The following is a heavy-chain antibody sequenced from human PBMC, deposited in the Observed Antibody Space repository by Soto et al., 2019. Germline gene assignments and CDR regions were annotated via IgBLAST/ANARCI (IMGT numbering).Heavy chain of an antibody. D-gene: IGHD3-22*01. J-gene: IGHJ4*02. Sequence: VESLKISCKGSGYIFAGYWITCLLQKPVKVLEWMGRIDPSDSQTYYSPSFRGHVTISVTKSITTVFLQWSSLRASDTAMYYCARQIYDSDTGPNFQYYFDSWGQGTPVTVSS. V-gene: IGHV5-10-1*01. CDR1: GYIFAGYW. CDR3: ARQIYDSDTGPNFQYYFDS. CDR2: IDPSDSQT.